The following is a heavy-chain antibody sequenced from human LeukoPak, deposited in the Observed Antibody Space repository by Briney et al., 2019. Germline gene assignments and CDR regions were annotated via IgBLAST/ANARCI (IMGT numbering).Heavy chain of an antibody. V-gene: IGHV3-33*06. CDR3: AKVSGGGLYYDGMDV. J-gene: IGHJ6*02. D-gene: IGHD1-14*01. CDR1: GFTFTNFA. CDR2: IWSDGSRK. Sequence: GRSLRLSCAASGFTFTNFAMHWVRQAPGKGLVWVAVIWSDGSRKEYIDSVKDRFTVSRDNSKNTLYLQMNSLRAEDTAVYYCAKVSGGGLYYDGMDVWGQGTTVTVSS.